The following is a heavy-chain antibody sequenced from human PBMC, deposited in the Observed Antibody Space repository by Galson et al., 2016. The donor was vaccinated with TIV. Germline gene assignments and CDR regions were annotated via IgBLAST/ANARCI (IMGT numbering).Heavy chain of an antibody. V-gene: IGHV3-23*01. J-gene: IGHJ4*02. D-gene: IGHD6-13*01. Sequence: SLRLSCAASGFTFSSYAMSWVRQAPGKGLEWVSAISGSGGSTYYADSVKGRFTISRDNSKNTLYLQMNSLRAEDTAVYYCAKGPVVTIAAAEFDYWGQGTLVTVSS. CDR2: ISGSGGST. CDR1: GFTFSSYA. CDR3: AKGPVVTIAAAEFDY.